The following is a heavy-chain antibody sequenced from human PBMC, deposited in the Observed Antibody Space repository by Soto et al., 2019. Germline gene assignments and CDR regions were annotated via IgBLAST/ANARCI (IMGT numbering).Heavy chain of an antibody. CDR3: ARQIYDSDTGPNFQYYFDS. Sequence: GDSLNISCKGSGDSFAGSWITWVRQKPGKGLEWMGRIDPSDSQTYYSPSFRGHVTISATKSITTVFLQWSSLRASDTAMYYCARQIYDSDTGPNFQYYFDSWGQGTPVTVSS. V-gene: IGHV5-10-1*01. D-gene: IGHD3-22*01. J-gene: IGHJ4*02. CDR1: GDSFAGSW. CDR2: IDPSDSQT.